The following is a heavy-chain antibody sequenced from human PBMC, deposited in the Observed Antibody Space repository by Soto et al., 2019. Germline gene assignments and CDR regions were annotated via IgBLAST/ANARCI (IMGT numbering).Heavy chain of an antibody. J-gene: IGHJ6*03. CDR1: GYTFTSYG. CDR2: ISAYNGKT. CDR3: ARFYCSGGSCYSRYYYMDV. D-gene: IGHD2-15*01. V-gene: IGHV1-18*01. Sequence: GASVKVSCKASGYTFTSYGISWVRQAPGQGLEWMGWISAYNGKTNYAQKLQGRVTMTTDTSTSTAYMELRSLRSDDTAVYYCARFYCSGGSCYSRYYYMDVWGKGTTVTVSS.